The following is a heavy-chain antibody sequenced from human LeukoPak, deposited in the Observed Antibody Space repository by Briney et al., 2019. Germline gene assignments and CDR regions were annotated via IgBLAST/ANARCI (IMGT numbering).Heavy chain of an antibody. D-gene: IGHD3-10*01. CDR1: GYTFTNYG. CDR2: ISTYNGDT. CDR3: TSGLARGSYYFDY. V-gene: IGHV1-18*01. J-gene: IGHJ4*02. Sequence: ASVKVSCKTFGYTFTNYGLSWVRQAPGQGLEWVGWISTYNGDTDYAQKFQGRVTMTRDTSTNTAYMELRGLRSDDTAVYYCTSGLARGSYYFDYWGQGTLVTVSS.